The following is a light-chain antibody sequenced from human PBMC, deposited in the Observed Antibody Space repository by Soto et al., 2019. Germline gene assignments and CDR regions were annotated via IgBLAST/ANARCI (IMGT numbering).Light chain of an antibody. CDR2: KAS. CDR3: QQIGA. J-gene: IGKJ1*01. Sequence: DIQMTQSPSTLSASVGERVTITCRASQSISSWLAWYQQKPGKAPKLLIYKASSIESGVPSRFSGSGSGTEFTLTISSLQLDDFATYCCQQIGAFGQGTKVEIK. CDR1: QSISSW. V-gene: IGKV1-5*03.